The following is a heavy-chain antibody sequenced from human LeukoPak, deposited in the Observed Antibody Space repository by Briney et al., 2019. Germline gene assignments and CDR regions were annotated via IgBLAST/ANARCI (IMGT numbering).Heavy chain of an antibody. CDR1: GFTLSDYY. D-gene: IGHD3-22*01. Sequence: GGSLRLSCAASGFTLSDYYMSWIRQAPGKGLEWVSYISSSGSTIYYADSVKGRFTISRDNAKNSLYLQMNSLRAEDTAVYYCAVGYYYDSSGYRSGPFDIWGQGTMVTVSS. J-gene: IGHJ3*02. CDR3: AVGYYYDSSGYRSGPFDI. V-gene: IGHV3-11*04. CDR2: ISSSGSTI.